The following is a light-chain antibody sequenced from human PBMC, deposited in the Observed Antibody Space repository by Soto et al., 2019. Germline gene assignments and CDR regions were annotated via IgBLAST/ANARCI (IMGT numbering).Light chain of an antibody. CDR2: KSS. V-gene: IGKV1-5*03. CDR3: QQYNSYSSIT. Sequence: DIQMTQSPSMLSAFVGDRVTITCRASQSMSSWLAWYQQKPGKAPKLLIYKSSSLQSGVPSRLSGSGSGTEFSLTISSLQPDDFATYYCQQYNSYSSITFGQGTRLEIK. CDR1: QSMSSW. J-gene: IGKJ5*01.